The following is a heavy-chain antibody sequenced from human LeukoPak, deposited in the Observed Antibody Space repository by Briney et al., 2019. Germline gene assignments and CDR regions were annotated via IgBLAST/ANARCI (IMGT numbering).Heavy chain of an antibody. CDR2: ISAYNGNT. J-gene: IGHJ5*02. Sequence: ASVKVSCKASGYTFTSYGISWVRQAPGQGLEWMGWISAYNGNTNYAQKLQGRVTMTTDTSTSTAYMELRSLRSDDTAVYYCARVPPRGIAAEPDWLDPGGQGTLVTVSS. V-gene: IGHV1-18*01. CDR3: ARVPPRGIAAEPDWLDP. CDR1: GYTFTSYG. D-gene: IGHD6-13*01.